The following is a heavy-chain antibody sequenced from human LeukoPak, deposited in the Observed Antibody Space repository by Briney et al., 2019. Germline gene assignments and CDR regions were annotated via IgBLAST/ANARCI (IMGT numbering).Heavy chain of an antibody. V-gene: IGHV3-23*01. CDR1: GFTFSSYA. J-gene: IGHJ4*02. CDR3: AKERSFGTWLGDY. CDR2: ISGSGGSI. D-gene: IGHD2/OR15-2a*01. Sequence: GGSLRLSCAASGFTFSSYAMNWVRQAPGKGLEWVSAISGSGGSIYYADSVKGRFTISRDNSKNTLYLQMHSLRAEDTAIYYCAKERSFGTWLGDYWGQGTLVTVSS.